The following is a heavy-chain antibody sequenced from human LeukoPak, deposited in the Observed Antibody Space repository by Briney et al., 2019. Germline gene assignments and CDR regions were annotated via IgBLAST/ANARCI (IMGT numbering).Heavy chain of an antibody. CDR2: IRYDGSNK. V-gene: IGHV3-30*02. J-gene: IGHJ4*02. CDR3: AKTMIVVVPVPYPPDY. Sequence: PGGSLRLSCAASGFTFSSYGMHWVRQAPGKGLEWVAFIRYDGSNKYYADSVKGRFTISRDNSKNTLYLQMNSLRAEDTAVYYCAKTMIVVVPVPYPPDYWGQGTLVTVSS. D-gene: IGHD3-22*01. CDR1: GFTFSSYG.